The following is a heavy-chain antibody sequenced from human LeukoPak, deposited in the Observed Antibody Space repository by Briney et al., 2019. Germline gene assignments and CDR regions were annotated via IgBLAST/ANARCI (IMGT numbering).Heavy chain of an antibody. CDR2: IYTSGST. V-gene: IGHV4-4*07. CDR1: GGSISSYY. D-gene: IGHD3-22*01. CDR3: ASDSSAYDYYYYYYMDV. Sequence: SETLPLTCTVSGGSISSYYWSWIRQPAGKGLEWIGRIYTSGSTNYNPSLKSRVTISVDKSKNQFSLKVSSVTAADTAVYYCASDSSAYDYYYYYYMDVWGKGTTVTVSS. J-gene: IGHJ6*03.